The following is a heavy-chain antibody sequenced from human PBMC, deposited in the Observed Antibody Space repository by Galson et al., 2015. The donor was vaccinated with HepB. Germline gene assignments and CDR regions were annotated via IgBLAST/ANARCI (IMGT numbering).Heavy chain of an antibody. V-gene: IGHV1-18*01. D-gene: IGHD2-2*01. CDR3: ARSGGDIVVVPAAMVYGGPNYYYYYMDV. J-gene: IGHJ6*03. CDR2: ISAYNGNT. CDR1: GYTFTSYG. Sequence: SVKVSCKASGYTFTSYGISWVRQAPGQGLEWMGWISAYNGNTNYAQKLQGRVTMTTDTSTSTAYMELRSLRSDDTAVYYCARSGGDIVVVPAAMVYGGPNYYYYYMDVWGKGTTVTVSS.